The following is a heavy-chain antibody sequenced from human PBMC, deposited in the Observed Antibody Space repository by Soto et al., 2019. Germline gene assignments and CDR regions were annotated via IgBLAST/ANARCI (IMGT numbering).Heavy chain of an antibody. J-gene: IGHJ5*02. D-gene: IGHD3-10*01. CDR1: GYTFTGYY. Sequence: ASVKVSCKASGYTFTGYYMHWVRQAPGQGLEWMGWINPNSGGTNYAQKFQGWVTMTRDTSISTAYMELSRLGSDETAVYYCALEGYGDTTMVRGVDNWFDPWGQGTLVTVSS. CDR2: INPNSGGT. V-gene: IGHV1-2*04. CDR3: ALEGYGDTTMVRGVDNWFDP.